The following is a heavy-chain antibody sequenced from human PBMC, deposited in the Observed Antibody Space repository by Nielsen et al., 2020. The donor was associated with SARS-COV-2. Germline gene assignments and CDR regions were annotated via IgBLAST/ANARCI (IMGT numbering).Heavy chain of an antibody. CDR1: GFTFSSYG. CDR2: IWYSESSR. J-gene: IGHJ4*02. CDR3: ARHLRWSPGHYSDY. Sequence: GGSLRLSCATSGFTFSSYGMHWVRQAPGKGLEWVSVIWYSESSRNYANFVKGRFTISRDNSKNTLYLQMNSLRADDTAVYYCARHLRWSPGHYSDYWGQGSLVTVSS. V-gene: IGHV3-33*01. D-gene: IGHD4-23*01.